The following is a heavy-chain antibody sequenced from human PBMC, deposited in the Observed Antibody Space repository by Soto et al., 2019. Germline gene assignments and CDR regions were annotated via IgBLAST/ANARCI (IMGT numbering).Heavy chain of an antibody. CDR3: ARGGKKYYYYYGMDV. CDR2: ISTYNGKT. J-gene: IGHJ6*02. D-gene: IGHD5-12*01. V-gene: IGHV1-18*01. CDR1: GYTFTSTG. Sequence: GASVKVSCKASGYTFTSTGISWVRQAPGQGLEWMGWISTYNGKTTYARKFQGRVTMTMDTSTSTVYMELSSLRSEDTAVYYCARGGKKYYYYYGMDVWGQGTTVTVSS.